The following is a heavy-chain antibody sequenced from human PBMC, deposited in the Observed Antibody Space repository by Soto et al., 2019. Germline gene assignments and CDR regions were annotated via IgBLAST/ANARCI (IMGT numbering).Heavy chain of an antibody. CDR3: ARDNGREQYYDSSGYWYYFDY. V-gene: IGHV4-59*01. D-gene: IGHD3-22*01. Sequence: SETLCLTCTVSGGSISSYYWSWIRQPPGKGLEWIGYIYYSGSTNYNPSLKSRVTISVDTSKNQFSLKLSSVTAADTAVYYCARDNGREQYYDSSGYWYYFDYWGQGTLVTVSS. CDR2: IYYSGST. J-gene: IGHJ4*02. CDR1: GGSISSYY.